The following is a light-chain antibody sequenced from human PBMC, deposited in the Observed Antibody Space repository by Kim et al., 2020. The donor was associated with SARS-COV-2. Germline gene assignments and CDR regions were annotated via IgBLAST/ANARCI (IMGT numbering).Light chain of an antibody. V-gene: IGKV1-9*01. Sequence: DIQLTQSPSFLSASVGDRVTITCRASRGISSYLAWYQQRPGRPPKLLMYGASTMQSGVPSRFSGSGAGTDFTLTINNLQPEDFATYYCQQLHSYSITFGQGTRLEIK. CDR3: QQLHSYSIT. CDR2: GAS. CDR1: RGISSY. J-gene: IGKJ5*01.